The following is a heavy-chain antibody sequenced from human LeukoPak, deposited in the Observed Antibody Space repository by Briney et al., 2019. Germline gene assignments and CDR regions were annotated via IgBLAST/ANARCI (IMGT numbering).Heavy chain of an antibody. D-gene: IGHD1-1*01. CDR1: GGSISSTSYY. CDR2: IYYSGST. J-gene: IGHJ4*02. Sequence: SETLSLTCTVSGGSISSTSYYWGWIRQPPGTGLEWIGSIYYSGSTYYSPSLKSRVTMSVDTSKNQFSLKLSSVTAADTAVYYCARDRGTWNDDGFDYWGQGTLVTVSS. CDR3: ARDRGTWNDDGFDY. V-gene: IGHV4-39*07.